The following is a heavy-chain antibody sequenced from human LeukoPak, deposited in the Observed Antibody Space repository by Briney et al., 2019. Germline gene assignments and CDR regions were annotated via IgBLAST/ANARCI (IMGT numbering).Heavy chain of an antibody. D-gene: IGHD6-13*01. J-gene: IGHJ4*02. CDR2: ILSDGSKE. V-gene: IGHV3-33*08. CDR1: GFTVSNNY. CDR3: ARDAVGIYRIIDY. Sequence: GGSLRLSCAASGFTVSNNYMGWVRQAPGKGLEWVAVILSDGSKEFYTDSVKGRFTISRDNSKNTLYLQMNSLRAEDTAVYYCARDAVGIYRIIDYWGQGTLVTVSS.